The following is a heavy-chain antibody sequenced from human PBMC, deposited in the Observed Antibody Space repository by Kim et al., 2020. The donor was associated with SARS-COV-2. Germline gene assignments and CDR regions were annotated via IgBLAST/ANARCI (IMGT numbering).Heavy chain of an antibody. Sequence: GGSLRLSCAASGFTFSTYALTWVRQAPGKGLEWVSSISATGGSTFYADSVKGRFTISRDNSRDTLYLQMNSLRPEDTAVYYCAKRNSDWGQGTLVTVSS. V-gene: IGHV3-23*01. CDR2: ISATGGST. CDR3: AKRNSD. D-gene: IGHD4-4*01. J-gene: IGHJ4*02. CDR1: GFTFSTYA.